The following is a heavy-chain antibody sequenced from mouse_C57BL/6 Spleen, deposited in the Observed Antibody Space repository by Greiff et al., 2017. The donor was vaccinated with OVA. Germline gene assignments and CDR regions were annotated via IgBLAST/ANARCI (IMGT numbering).Heavy chain of an antibody. CDR1: GFSLTSYG. CDR2: IWSDGST. CDR3: ARHERFYYGNYDLSAMDY. J-gene: IGHJ4*01. V-gene: IGHV2-6-1*01. Sequence: VQLKESGPGLVAPSQSLSITCTVSGFSLTSYGVHWVRQPPGKGLEWLVVIWSDGSTTYNSALKSRLSISKDNSKSKVFLNMNSLQTDDTAMYYCARHERFYYGNYDLSAMDYWGQGTSVTVSS. D-gene: IGHD2-1*01.